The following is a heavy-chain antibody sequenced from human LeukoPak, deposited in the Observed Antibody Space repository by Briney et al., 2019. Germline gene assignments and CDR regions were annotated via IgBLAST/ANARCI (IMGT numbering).Heavy chain of an antibody. D-gene: IGHD2-15*01. CDR2: IYRGGST. CDR3: ASASCSGSSCYSGYFDY. CDR1: GFTVSPNY. J-gene: IGHJ4*02. Sequence: PGGSLRLSCAASGFTVSPNYMSWVRQAPGKGLEWVSVIYRGGSTYYAGSVRDRFTISRDNSKNTLYLQMNSLRAEDTAVYYCASASCSGSSCYSGYFDYWGQGTLVTVSS. V-gene: IGHV3-53*01.